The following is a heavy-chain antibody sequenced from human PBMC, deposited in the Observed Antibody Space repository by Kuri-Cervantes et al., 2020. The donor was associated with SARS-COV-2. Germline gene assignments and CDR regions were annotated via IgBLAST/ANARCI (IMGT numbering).Heavy chain of an antibody. CDR3: ARTVVGREIDY. CDR1: EFTLSGHW. J-gene: IGHJ4*02. D-gene: IGHD2-15*01. CDR2: INRDGNYT. Sequence: GGSMRLFCAASEFTLSGHWIHWVRHAPGKGLVWVSRINRDGNYTNDADSVKGRFILSKDNTKTSLFLQMNSLRAENTAVYCCARTVVGREIDYWGQGTLVTVSS. V-gene: IGHV3-74*01.